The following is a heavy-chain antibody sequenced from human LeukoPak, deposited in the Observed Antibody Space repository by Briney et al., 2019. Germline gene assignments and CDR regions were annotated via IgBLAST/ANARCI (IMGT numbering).Heavy chain of an antibody. J-gene: IGHJ2*01. CDR2: ISGSGGST. V-gene: IGHV3-23*01. CDR1: GFAFSSYA. Sequence: GGSLRLSCAASGFAFSSYAMSWVRQAPGKGLEWVSAISGSGGSTYYADSVKGRFTISKDNSKNTLYLQVNSLRAEDTAVYYCAKGTDYGDYDRYWYFDLWGRGTLVTVSS. D-gene: IGHD4-17*01. CDR3: AKGTDYGDYDRYWYFDL.